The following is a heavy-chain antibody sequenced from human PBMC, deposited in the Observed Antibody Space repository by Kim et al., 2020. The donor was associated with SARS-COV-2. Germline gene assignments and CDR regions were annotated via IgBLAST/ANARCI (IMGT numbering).Heavy chain of an antibody. Sequence: YNPSLKTRYTISVDTSTNPFSLKLSCVTASDTAVYYCARHHNDYSHAFDIWGQGTMVTVSS. D-gene: IGHD4-4*01. J-gene: IGHJ3*02. V-gene: IGHV4-39*01. CDR3: ARHHNDYSHAFDI.